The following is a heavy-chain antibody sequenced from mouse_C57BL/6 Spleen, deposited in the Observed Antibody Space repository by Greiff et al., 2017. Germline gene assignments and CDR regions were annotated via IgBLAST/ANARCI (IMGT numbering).Heavy chain of an antibody. CDR1: GYTFTSYW. D-gene: IGHD1-1*01. Sequence: QVQLQQPGAELVKPGASVKLSCKASGYTFTSYWMHWVKQRPGRGLEWIGRIDPNSGGTKYNEKFKSKDTLTVAKPSSTAYMQRSSLTSEVSTVYYWARGGALRVYARDYWGQGTSVTVSS. CDR2: IDPNSGGT. CDR3: ARGGALRVYARDY. J-gene: IGHJ4*01. V-gene: IGHV1-72*01.